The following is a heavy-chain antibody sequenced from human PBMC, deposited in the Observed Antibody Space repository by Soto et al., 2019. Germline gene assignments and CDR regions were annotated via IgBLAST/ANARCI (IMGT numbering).Heavy chain of an antibody. CDR2: ISAYNGNT. CDR3: ARASHPGGGYYYYGMDV. Sequence: ASVKVSCKASGYTFTSYGISWVRQAPGQGLEWMGWISAYNGNTNYAQKLQGRVTMTTDTSTSTAYMELRSLRSDDTAMYYCARASHPGGGYYYYGMDVWGQGTTVTVSS. CDR1: GYTFTSYG. V-gene: IGHV1-18*04. J-gene: IGHJ6*02. D-gene: IGHD1-26*01.